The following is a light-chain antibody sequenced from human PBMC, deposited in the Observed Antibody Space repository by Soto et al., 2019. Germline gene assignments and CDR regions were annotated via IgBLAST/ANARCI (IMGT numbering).Light chain of an antibody. CDR3: CSYAGSYTWV. Sequence: QSVLTQPRSVSGSPGQSVTFSCTGTSSDVGGYNHVSWYQQNPGKAPKLVLYDVTKRPSGVPDRFSGSQSGSTASLSISGLQTDDEADYYCCSYAGSYTWVFGGGTKLTVL. J-gene: IGLJ3*02. V-gene: IGLV2-11*01. CDR2: DVT. CDR1: SSDVGGYNH.